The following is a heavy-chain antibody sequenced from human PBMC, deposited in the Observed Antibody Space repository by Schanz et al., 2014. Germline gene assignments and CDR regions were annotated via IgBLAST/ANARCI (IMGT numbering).Heavy chain of an antibody. CDR2: INSRSNFI. D-gene: IGHD5-12*01. J-gene: IGHJ3*02. V-gene: IGHV3-21*01. Sequence: EVQLVESGGGLVKPGGSLRLSCTASRIIFGTYSMNWIRQTPKGLEWVSSINSRSNFIYYADSVKGRFTISRDNAKNSLYLQMTSLRAEDTAVYYCAGAVATIRADSFDIWGQGTMVAVAS. CDR1: RIIFGTYS. CDR3: AGAVATIRADSFDI.